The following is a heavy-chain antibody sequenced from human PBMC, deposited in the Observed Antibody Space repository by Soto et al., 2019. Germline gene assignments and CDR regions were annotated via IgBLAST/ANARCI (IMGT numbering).Heavy chain of an antibody. CDR3: VGRGITMVRGVRNYYYYGMDV. CDR2: IDWDDDK. D-gene: IGHD3-10*01. J-gene: IGHJ6*02. CDR1: GFSLSTSGMC. V-gene: IGHV2-70*01. Sequence: SGPTLVNPTQTLTLTCTFSGFSLSTSGMCVSWIRQPPGKALEWLALIDWDDDKYYSTSLKTRLTISKDTSKNQVVLTMTNMDPVDTATYYCVGRGITMVRGVRNYYYYGMDVWGQGTTVTVSS.